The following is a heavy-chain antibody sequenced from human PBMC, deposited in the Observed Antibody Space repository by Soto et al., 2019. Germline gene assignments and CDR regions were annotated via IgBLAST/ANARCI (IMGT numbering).Heavy chain of an antibody. CDR1: GFTFSDSW. CDR2: IKPDESEK. V-gene: IGHV3-7*01. J-gene: IGHJ5*02. D-gene: IGHD4-4*01. Sequence: EVQLVESGGGLVQPGGSLRLSCTASGFTFSDSWMTWVRQAPGKGLEWVARIKPDESEKKYAASVKGRFCISRDNAKNSMYLQMDSLRGEDTAVYYCVRGGSKYASWGQGTLVTVSS. CDR3: VRGGSKYAS.